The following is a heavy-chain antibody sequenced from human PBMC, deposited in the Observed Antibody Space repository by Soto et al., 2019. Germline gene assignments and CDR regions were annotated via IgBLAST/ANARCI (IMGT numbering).Heavy chain of an antibody. V-gene: IGHV3-23*01. CDR3: AKDYDILTGYYPLPFDY. CDR2: ISGSGGST. Sequence: GGSLRLSCAASGFTFSIYAMSWVRQAPGKGLEWVSAISGSGGSTYYADSVKGRFTISRDNSKNTLYLQMNSLRAEDTAVYYCAKDYDILTGYYPLPFDYWGQGTLVTVSS. D-gene: IGHD3-9*01. CDR1: GFTFSIYA. J-gene: IGHJ4*02.